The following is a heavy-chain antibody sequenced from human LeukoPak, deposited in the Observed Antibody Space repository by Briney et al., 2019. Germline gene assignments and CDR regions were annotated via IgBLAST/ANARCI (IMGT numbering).Heavy chain of an antibody. V-gene: IGHV4-39*07. D-gene: IGHD2-2*01. J-gene: IGHJ5*02. CDR3: ARRLGTPDIVVVPAEGPHKPFDP. CDR2: IYYSGST. CDR1: GGSISSSSYY. Sequence: PSETLSLTCTVSGGSISSSSYYWGWIRQPPGKGLEWIGSIYYSGSTYYNPSLKSRVTISVDTSKNQFSLKLSSVTAADTAVYYCARRLGTPDIVVVPAEGPHKPFDPWGQGTLVAVSS.